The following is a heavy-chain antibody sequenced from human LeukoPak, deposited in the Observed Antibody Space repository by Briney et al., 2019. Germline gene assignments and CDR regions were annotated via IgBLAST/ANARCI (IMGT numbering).Heavy chain of an antibody. Sequence: ASVKVSCKASGDTFTTDYIHWVRQGPGQGPEWMGVSNPSGGSTTNAQKFQGRVTMTRDTSTSTVYMELSSLRSEDTAVYYCARGYYYGSGSYAWGQGTLVTVSS. J-gene: IGHJ5*02. CDR3: ARGYYYGSGSYA. CDR2: SNPSGGST. CDR1: GDTFTTDY. V-gene: IGHV1-46*01. D-gene: IGHD3-10*01.